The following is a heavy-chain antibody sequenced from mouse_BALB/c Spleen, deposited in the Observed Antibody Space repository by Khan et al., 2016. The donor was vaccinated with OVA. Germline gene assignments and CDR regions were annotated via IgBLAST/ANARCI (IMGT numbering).Heavy chain of an antibody. J-gene: IGHJ3*01. D-gene: IGHD2-1*01. Sequence: QVQLQQSGAELVKPGASVKLSCKTSGYTFTNYWIQWVKQRPGQGLGWIGEIFPGTGTTYYNENFKAKATLTIDTSSSTAYMQLSSLTSEDSAVYFCARGYFGNYESAYWGQGTLVTVSA. CDR3: ARGYFGNYESAY. CDR2: IFPGTGTT. CDR1: GYTFTNYW. V-gene: IGHV1S132*01.